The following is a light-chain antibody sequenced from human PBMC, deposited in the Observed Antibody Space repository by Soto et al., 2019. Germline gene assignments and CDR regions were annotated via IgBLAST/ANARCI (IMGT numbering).Light chain of an antibody. CDR2: GAS. J-gene: IGKJ1*01. V-gene: IGKV1-39*01. CDR1: QSITIY. Sequence: DIQMTQSPSSLSASVGDRVTITCRASQSITIYLNWYQQKPGEAPNLLIFGASTLQSGVPSRFSGSGSGTDFTLTISSLQPEDFATYYCLQSYSTLWTFGQGTKVEIK. CDR3: LQSYSTLWT.